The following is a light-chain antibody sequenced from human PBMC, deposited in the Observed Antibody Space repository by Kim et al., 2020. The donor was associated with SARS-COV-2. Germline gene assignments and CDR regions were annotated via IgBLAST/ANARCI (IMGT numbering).Light chain of an antibody. V-gene: IGKV3-20*01. Sequence: EIVLTQSPDTLSLSPGERATLSCRAIQSVPGNYLAWYQQRPGQAPRLLVSGSSRRATGIPDRFSGSGSGTVFTLTVHTLEPEDFGVFYCQQYASSPYTFGQGTKLEI. CDR2: GSS. CDR1: QSVPGNY. J-gene: IGKJ2*01. CDR3: QQYASSPYT.